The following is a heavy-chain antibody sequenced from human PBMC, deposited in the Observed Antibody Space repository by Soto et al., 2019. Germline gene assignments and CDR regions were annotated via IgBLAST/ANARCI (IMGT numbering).Heavy chain of an antibody. CDR2: IWYDGSNK. V-gene: IGHV3-33*01. D-gene: IGHD6-13*01. J-gene: IGHJ6*02. CDR3: ARGAAAGSMTNYYGMDV. CDR1: GFTFSSYG. Sequence: GGSLRLSCAASGFTFSSYGMHWVRQAPGKGLEWVAVIWYDGSNKYYADSVKGRFTISRDNSKNTLYLQMNSLRAEDTAVYYCARGAAAGSMTNYYGMDVWGQGTTVTVSS.